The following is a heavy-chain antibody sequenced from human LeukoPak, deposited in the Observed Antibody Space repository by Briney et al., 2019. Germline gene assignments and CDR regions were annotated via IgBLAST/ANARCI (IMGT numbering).Heavy chain of an antibody. CDR3: AKDSIAAAGLRRAYYYYGMDA. CDR1: GFTFDDYA. CDR2: ISWNSGSI. V-gene: IGHV3-9*01. Sequence: GRSLRLSCAASGFTFDDYAMHWVRQAPGKGLEWVSGISWNSGSIGYADSVKGRFTISRDNAKNSLYLQMNSLRAEDTALYYCAKDSIAAAGLRRAYYYYGMDAWGQGTTVTVSS. D-gene: IGHD6-13*01. J-gene: IGHJ6*02.